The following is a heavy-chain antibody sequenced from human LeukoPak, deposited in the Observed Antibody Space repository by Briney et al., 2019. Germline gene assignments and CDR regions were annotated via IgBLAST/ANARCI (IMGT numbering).Heavy chain of an antibody. J-gene: IGHJ3*02. CDR3: ATSTMIVFSRDAFDI. D-gene: IGHD3-22*01. CDR2: INHSGST. CDR1: GGSFSGYY. Sequence: SETLSLTCAVYGGSFSGYYWSWIRQPPGKGLEWIGEINHSGSTNYNPSLKSRVTISVDTSKNQFSLKLSSVTAADTAVYYCATSTMIVFSRDAFDIWGQGTMVTVSS. V-gene: IGHV4-34*01.